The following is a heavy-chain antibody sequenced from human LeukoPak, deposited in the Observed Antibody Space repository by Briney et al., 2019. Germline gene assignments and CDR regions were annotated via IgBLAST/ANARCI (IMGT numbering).Heavy chain of an antibody. Sequence: SVKVSCKASGGTFSSYAICWVRQAPGQGLEWMGGIIPIFGTANYAQKFQGRVTITTDESTSTAYIELGSLRSEDTAVYYCARFGGAAAVDYWGQGTLVTVSS. V-gene: IGHV1-69*05. CDR2: IIPIFGTA. CDR3: ARFGGAAAVDY. D-gene: IGHD6-13*01. CDR1: GGTFSSYA. J-gene: IGHJ4*02.